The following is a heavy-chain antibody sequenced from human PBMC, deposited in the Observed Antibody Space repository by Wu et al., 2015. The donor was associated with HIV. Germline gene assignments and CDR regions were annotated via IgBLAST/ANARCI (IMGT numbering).Heavy chain of an antibody. CDR3: AREIPPXYYDSSGYHIGIDY. J-gene: IGHJ4*02. CDR2: ISAYNGNT. Sequence: QVQLVQSGAEVKKPGASVKVSCKASGYTFTSYGISWVRQAPGQGLEWMGWISAYNGNTNYAQKLQGRVTMTTDTSTSTAYMELRSLRSDDTAVYYCAREIPPXYYDSSGYHIGIDYVGPGNAGHRLL. V-gene: IGHV1-18*01. CDR1: GYTFTSYG. D-gene: IGHD3-22*01.